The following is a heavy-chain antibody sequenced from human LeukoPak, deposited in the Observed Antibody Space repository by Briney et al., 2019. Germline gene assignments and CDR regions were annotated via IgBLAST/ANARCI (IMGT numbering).Heavy chain of an antibody. CDR2: IIPIFGTA. Sequence: SVKVSCKASGGTFSSYAISWVRQAPGQGLEWMGRIIPIFGTANYAQKFQGRVTTTTDESTSTAYMELSSLRSEDTAVYYCASTGVTAFDIWGQGTMVTVSS. CDR1: GGTFSSYA. CDR3: ASTGVTAFDI. V-gene: IGHV1-69*05. J-gene: IGHJ3*02. D-gene: IGHD3-10*01.